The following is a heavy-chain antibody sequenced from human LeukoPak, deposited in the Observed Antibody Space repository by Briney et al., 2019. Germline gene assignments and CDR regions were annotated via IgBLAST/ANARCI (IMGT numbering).Heavy chain of an antibody. CDR1: GFTFGDYA. D-gene: IGHD2-15*01. Sequence: PGGSLRLSCTASGFTFGDYAMSWVRQAPGKGLEWVGFIGSKAYGGTTEYAASVKGRFTISRDDSKSIAYLQMNSLKTEDTAVYYCTREEVVVAATRHYYYYYGMDVWGQGTTVTVSS. CDR2: IGSKAYGGTT. CDR3: TREEVVVAATRHYYYYYGMDV. J-gene: IGHJ6*02. V-gene: IGHV3-49*04.